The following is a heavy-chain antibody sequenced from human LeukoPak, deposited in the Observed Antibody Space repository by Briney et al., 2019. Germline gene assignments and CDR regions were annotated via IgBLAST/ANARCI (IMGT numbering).Heavy chain of an antibody. CDR1: GAIFTSSV. D-gene: IGHD2-21*02. CDR3: ARVKATASGPYYFDY. V-gene: IGHV1-69*05. Sequence: LGKLCCSPSGAIFTSSVISWGLRSPGHRLGWRGGIIPIFGTTNYAQKFQGRVTITTDKSTSTAYMKLSSLRSEDTAVYYCARVKATASGPYYFDYWGQGTLVTVSS. J-gene: IGHJ4*02. CDR2: IIPIFGTT.